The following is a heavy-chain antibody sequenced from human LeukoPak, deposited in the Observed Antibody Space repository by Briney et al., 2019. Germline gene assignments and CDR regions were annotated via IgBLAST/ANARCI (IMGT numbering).Heavy chain of an antibody. J-gene: IGHJ4*02. V-gene: IGHV3-7*02. D-gene: IGHD6-13*01. CDR1: GFTFSSYW. CDR3: RYSSRGGFDY. CDR2: IKPDGSEK. Sequence: GGSQRLSCAASGFTFSSYWMSWVRQAPGKGLEWVANIKPDGSEKYYVDSVGGRFTISRDNAKNSLYLQMNSLRAEDTAVYYCRYSSRGGFDYWGQGTLVTVSS.